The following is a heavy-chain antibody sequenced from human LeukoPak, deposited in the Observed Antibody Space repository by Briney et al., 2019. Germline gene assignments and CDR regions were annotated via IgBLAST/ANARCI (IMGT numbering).Heavy chain of an antibody. CDR1: GFTFSYCW. Sequence: GGALRLSCAASGFTFSYCWMHWVRQAPGKGLVWVSRINSDGSSTTYADSVKGRFTISRDNAKNTLNLQMNSLRAEDTAVYYCARARTHSGSYGDDWFDPWGQGTLVTVSS. V-gene: IGHV3-74*01. CDR3: ARARTHSGSYGDDWFDP. J-gene: IGHJ5*02. D-gene: IGHD1-26*01. CDR2: INSDGSST.